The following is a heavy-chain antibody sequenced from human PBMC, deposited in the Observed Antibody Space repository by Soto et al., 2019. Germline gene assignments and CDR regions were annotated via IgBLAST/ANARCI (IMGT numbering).Heavy chain of an antibody. V-gene: IGHV1-18*01. CDR1: GYTFTSYG. CDR3: ARRRIDYGGNSGRFDP. Sequence: ASVKFSCKASGYTFTSYGISWVRQAPGQGLEWMGWISAYNGNTNYAQKLQGRVTMTTDTSTSTAYMELRSLRSDDTAVYYCARRRIDYGGNSGRFDPWGQGTLVTVSS. CDR2: ISAYNGNT. J-gene: IGHJ5*02. D-gene: IGHD4-17*01.